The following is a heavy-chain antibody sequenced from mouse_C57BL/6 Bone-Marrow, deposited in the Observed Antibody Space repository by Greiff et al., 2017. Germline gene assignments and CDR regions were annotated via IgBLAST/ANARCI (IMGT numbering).Heavy chain of an antibody. J-gene: IGHJ3*01. V-gene: IGHV14-4*01. CDR3: TSVSWFAY. CDR2: IDRENGDT. CDR1: GFNIKDDY. Sequence: EVQVVESGAELVRPGASVKLSCTASGFNIKDDYMHWVKQTPEQGLEWIGWIDRENGDTEYASKFQGQVTITADTSSNTAYLQLSSLTSEDTAVYYCTSVSWFAYWGQGTLVTVSA. D-gene: IGHD3-1*01.